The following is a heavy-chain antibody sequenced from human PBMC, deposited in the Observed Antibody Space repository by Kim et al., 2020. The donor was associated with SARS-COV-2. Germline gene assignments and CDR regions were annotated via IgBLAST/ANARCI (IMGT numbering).Heavy chain of an antibody. V-gene: IGHV4-59*01. D-gene: IGHD2-2*01. CDR3: ERDRIGYCSSISCSLHFD. J-gene: IGHJ4*01. CDR1: GGSISSSS. Sequence: SETLSLTCTASGGSISSSSWSWIRQPPGKGLEWIGYNYYSGSTNYTPSLKSRVTISVDTSKNQYSTMLSYVTAADTAVSYCERDRIGYCSSISCSLHFD. CDR2: NYYSGST.